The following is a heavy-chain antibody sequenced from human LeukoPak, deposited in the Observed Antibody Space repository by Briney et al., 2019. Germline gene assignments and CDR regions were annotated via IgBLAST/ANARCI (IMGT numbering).Heavy chain of an antibody. CDR3: ARPGTGDTSMVTPLHY. V-gene: IGHV5-51*01. CDR2: IYPGDSDT. CDR1: GYIFTNYW. Sequence: GESLKISCKGSGYIFTNYWIGWVRQMPGKGLEWMGIIYPGDSDTRYSPSFQGQVTISADKSISTAYLQWSSLKASDTAMYYCARPGTGDTSMVTPLHYWGQGTLVTVTS. D-gene: IGHD5-18*01. J-gene: IGHJ4*02.